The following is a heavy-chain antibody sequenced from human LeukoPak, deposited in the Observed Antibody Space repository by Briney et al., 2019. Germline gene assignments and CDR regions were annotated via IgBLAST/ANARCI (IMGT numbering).Heavy chain of an antibody. J-gene: IGHJ4*02. Sequence: GGSLRLSCAASGFTFSSYSMNWVRQAPGKGLEWVSYISSSSSTIYYADSVKGRFTISRDNAKNSLYLQMNSLRAEDTAVYYCARGQNDYGDYRPYSWGQGTLVTVSS. D-gene: IGHD4-17*01. V-gene: IGHV3-48*01. CDR3: ARGQNDYGDYRPYS. CDR1: GFTFSSYS. CDR2: ISSSSSTI.